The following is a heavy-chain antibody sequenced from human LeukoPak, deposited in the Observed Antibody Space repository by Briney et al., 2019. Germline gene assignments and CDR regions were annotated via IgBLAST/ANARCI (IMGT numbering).Heavy chain of an antibody. V-gene: IGHV1-69*13. CDR2: IIPIFGTA. D-gene: IGHD6-19*01. CDR1: GYTFTSYD. Sequence: SVKVSCKASGYTFTSYDISWVRQAPGQGLEWMGGIIPIFGTANYAQKFQGRVTITADESTSTAYMELSSLRSEDTAVYYCARDGAVAGTLGEFDYWGQGTLVTVSS. CDR3: ARDGAVAGTLGEFDY. J-gene: IGHJ4*02.